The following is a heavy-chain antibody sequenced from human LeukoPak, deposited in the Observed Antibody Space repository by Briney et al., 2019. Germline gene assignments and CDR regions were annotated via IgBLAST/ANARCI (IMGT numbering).Heavy chain of an antibody. J-gene: IGHJ4*02. CDR1: GGTFSSYA. D-gene: IGHD3-22*01. CDR3: ARDLYDSSGYRLDY. CDR2: IIPIFGTA. Sequence: GSSVKVSCKASGGTFSSYAISWVRQAPGQGLEWMGGIIPIFGTANYAQKFQGRVTITADESTSTAYMELSRLRSDDTAVYYCARDLYDSSGYRLDYWGQGTLVTVSS. V-gene: IGHV1-69*01.